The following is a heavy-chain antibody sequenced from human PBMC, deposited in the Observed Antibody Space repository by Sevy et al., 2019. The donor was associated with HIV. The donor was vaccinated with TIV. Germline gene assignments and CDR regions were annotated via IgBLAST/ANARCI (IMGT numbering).Heavy chain of an antibody. V-gene: IGHV4-4*07. Sequence: SETLSLTCTVSRASFSAYYWSWIRQPAGKGLDWIGRDSTSGSTNYNPSLKSRVTMSLDTSKNHFSLKLSSVTAPSTXXXXXXXXXXXXXXGSNWFDPWGQGALVTVSS. D-gene: IGHD4-4*01. CDR1: RASFSAYY. CDR3: XXXXXXXXXGSNWFDP. CDR2: DSTSGST. J-gene: IGHJ5*02.